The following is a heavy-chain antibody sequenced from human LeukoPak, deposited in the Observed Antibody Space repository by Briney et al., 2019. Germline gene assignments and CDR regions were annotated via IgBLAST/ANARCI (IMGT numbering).Heavy chain of an antibody. CDR3: ARATGHQLYDSSGYAAFDI. Sequence: PGGSLRLSCAASGFTFSSYSMNWVRQAPGKGLEWVSSISSSSGYIYYADSVMGRFTVSRDNANNSLYLQMNSLRAEDTAVYYCARATGHQLYDSSGYAAFDIWGQGTMVTVSS. J-gene: IGHJ3*02. D-gene: IGHD3-22*01. CDR1: GFTFSSYS. CDR2: ISSSSGYI. V-gene: IGHV3-21*01.